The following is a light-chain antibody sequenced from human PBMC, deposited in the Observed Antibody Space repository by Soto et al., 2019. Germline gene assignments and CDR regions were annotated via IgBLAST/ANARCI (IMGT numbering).Light chain of an antibody. CDR2: AAS. V-gene: IGKV3-20*01. Sequence: EIVLTQSPGTLSLSPGETATLSCRASQRLSSSYLAWYQQKPGQAPRFLIYAASSRATGIPDRFSGSGSGTDFTLTISRLEPEDFAVYYCQQYSSSPLTFGGGTKVEIK. CDR3: QQYSSSPLT. J-gene: IGKJ4*01. CDR1: QRLSSSY.